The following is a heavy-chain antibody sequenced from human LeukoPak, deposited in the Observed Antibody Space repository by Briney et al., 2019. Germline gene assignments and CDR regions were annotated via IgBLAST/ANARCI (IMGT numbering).Heavy chain of an antibody. Sequence: GGSLGLSYAASGFTVSSNYMSWVRQAPGKGLEWVSVIYSGGSTYYADSVKGRFTISRDNSKNTLYLQMNSLRAEDTAVYYCARDRDYYDSSGYSAYYWGQGTLVTVSS. V-gene: IGHV3-66*01. J-gene: IGHJ4*02. CDR3: ARDRDYYDSSGYSAYY. CDR2: IYSGGST. CDR1: GFTVSSNY. D-gene: IGHD3-22*01.